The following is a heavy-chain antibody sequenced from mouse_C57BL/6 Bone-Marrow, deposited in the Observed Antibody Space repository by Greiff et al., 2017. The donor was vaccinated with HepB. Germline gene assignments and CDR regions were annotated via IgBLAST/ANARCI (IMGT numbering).Heavy chain of an antibody. D-gene: IGHD2-5*01. Sequence: QVQLQQPGAELVRPGSSVKLSCKASGYTFTSYWMDWVKQRPGQGLEWIGNIYPSDSETHYNQKFKDKATLTVDKSSSTAYMQLSSLTSEDSAVYYGARSYYSNYAGYAMDYWGQGTSVTVSS. V-gene: IGHV1-61*01. CDR1: GYTFTSYW. J-gene: IGHJ4*01. CDR3: ARSYYSNYAGYAMDY. CDR2: IYPSDSET.